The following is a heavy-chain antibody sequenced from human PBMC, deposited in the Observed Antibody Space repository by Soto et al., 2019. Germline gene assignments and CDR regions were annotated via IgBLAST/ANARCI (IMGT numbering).Heavy chain of an antibody. D-gene: IGHD2-2*01. J-gene: IGHJ5*02. CDR3: ARVPDR. V-gene: IGHV4-30-2*01. CDR1: GVTVSSNY. CDR2: IYHSGST. Sequence: LRLSCAASGVTVSSNYMSWVRQAPGKGLEWIGYIYHSGSTYYNPSLKSRVTISVDRSKNQFSLKLSSVTAADTAVYYCARVPDRWGQGT.